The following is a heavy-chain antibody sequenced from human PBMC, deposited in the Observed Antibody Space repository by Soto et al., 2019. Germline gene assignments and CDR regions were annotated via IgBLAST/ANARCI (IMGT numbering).Heavy chain of an antibody. V-gene: IGHV3-7*05. CDR1: GFTFSSYW. J-gene: IGHJ6*02. Sequence: GGSLRLSCAASGFTFSSYWMSWVRQAPGKGLEWVANIKQDGSEKYYVDSVKGRFTISRDNAKNSLYLQMNSLRAEDTAVYYCARDGTSHRMIRFFSFGMDVWGQGTTVTVSS. D-gene: IGHD3-3*01. CDR2: IKQDGSEK. CDR3: ARDGTSHRMIRFFSFGMDV.